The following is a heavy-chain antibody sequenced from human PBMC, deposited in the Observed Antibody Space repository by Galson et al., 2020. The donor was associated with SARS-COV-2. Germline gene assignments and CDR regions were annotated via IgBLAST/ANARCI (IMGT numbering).Heavy chain of an antibody. V-gene: IGHV1-8*01. D-gene: IGHD4-17*01. CDR1: GYTFTNYE. J-gene: IGHJ5*02. CDR2: MNPNSGNT. Sequence: ASVKVSCKASGYTFTNYEINWVRQAPGQGLKWMGWMNPNSGNTGYAQKFQGRVTMTRTTSISTAYMELNSLTSEDTAVYYCARSYDDFATWFDPWGQGTLVTVSS. CDR3: ARSYDDFATWFDP.